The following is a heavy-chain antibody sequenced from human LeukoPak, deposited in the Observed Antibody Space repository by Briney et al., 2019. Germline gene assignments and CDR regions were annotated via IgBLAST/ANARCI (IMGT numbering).Heavy chain of an antibody. CDR3: ARGGAFYWNPRY. D-gene: IGHD1-1*01. CDR1: GFTVSDYY. V-gene: IGHV3-53*01. CDR2: LYTDDTT. Sequence: GGSLRLSCVASGFTVSDYYMSWVRQAPGKGLEWVSLLYTDDTTIYADSVEGRFTISRDDSKNTIYLHMTTLRGEDTAVYYCARGGAFYWNPRYWGQGTLLTVSS. J-gene: IGHJ4*02.